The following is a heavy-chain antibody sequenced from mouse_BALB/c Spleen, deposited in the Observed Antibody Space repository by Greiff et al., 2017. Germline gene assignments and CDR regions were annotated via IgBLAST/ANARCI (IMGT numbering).Heavy chain of an antibody. D-gene: IGHD2-3*01. V-gene: IGHV3-2*02. CDR1: GYSITSDYA. CDR3: AKGWLLPAWFAY. J-gene: IGHJ3*01. Sequence: EVKLMESGPGLVKPSQSLSLTCTVTGYSITSDYAWNWIRPFPGNKLEWMGYISYSGSTSYNPSLKSRISITRDTSKNQFFLQLNSVTTEDTATYYCAKGWLLPAWFAYWGQGTLVTVSA. CDR2: ISYSGST.